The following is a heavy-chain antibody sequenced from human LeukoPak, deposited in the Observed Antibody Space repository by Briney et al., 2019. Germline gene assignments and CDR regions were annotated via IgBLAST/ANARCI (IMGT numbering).Heavy chain of an antibody. CDR3: ARTSWFGELFLDY. V-gene: IGHV3-66*01. Sequence: GGSLRLSCAASGFTVSSNYMSWVRQAPGKGLEWVSVIYSGGSTYYADSVKGRFTISRDNSKNTLYLQMNSLRAEDTAVYYCARTSWFGELFLDYWGQGTLVTVSS. D-gene: IGHD3-10*01. J-gene: IGHJ4*02. CDR1: GFTVSSNY. CDR2: IYSGGST.